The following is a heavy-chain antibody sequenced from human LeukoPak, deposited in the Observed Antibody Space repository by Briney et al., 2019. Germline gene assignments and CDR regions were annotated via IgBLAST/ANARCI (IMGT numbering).Heavy chain of an antibody. CDR1: GGSFSDYY. CDR2: INHSGST. V-gene: IGHV4-34*01. CDR3: ARNVATWDY. D-gene: IGHD2-21*01. J-gene: IGHJ4*02. Sequence: SETLSLTCAVYGGSFSDYYWSWIRQPPGKGLEWIGEINHSGSTNYNLSLKSRVTISVDTSKNQFSLKLSSVTAADTAVYYCARNVATWDYWGQGTLVTVSS.